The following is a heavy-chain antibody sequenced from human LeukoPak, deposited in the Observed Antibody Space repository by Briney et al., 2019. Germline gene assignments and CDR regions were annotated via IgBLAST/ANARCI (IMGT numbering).Heavy chain of an antibody. J-gene: IGHJ6*02. D-gene: IGHD2-2*01. V-gene: IGHV3-30*18. CDR2: ISYDGSNK. CDR3: AKDIADIVVVPAPHVLYYYYGMDV. Sequence: GGSLRLSCAASGFTFSSYGMHWVRQAPGKGLEWVAVISYDGSNKYNADSVKGRFTISRDNSKNTLYLQMNSLRAEDTAVYYCAKDIADIVVVPAPHVLYYYYGMDVWGQGTTVTVSS. CDR1: GFTFSSYG.